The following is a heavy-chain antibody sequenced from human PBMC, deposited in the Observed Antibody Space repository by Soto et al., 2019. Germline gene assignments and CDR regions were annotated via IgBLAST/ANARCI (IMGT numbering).Heavy chain of an antibody. V-gene: IGHV1-18*01. D-gene: IGHD1-7*01. Sequence: QVHLVQSGVEVKTPGASVKVSCQASGYTFFTYDISWVRQAPGQGLEWMGWISTYSGDTKYAQKFQGRVTMTTDTSTTTAYLELRSLRSDDTAVYYCARARWTGTSDAFDIWGQGAMVTV. CDR3: ARARWTGTSDAFDI. J-gene: IGHJ3*02. CDR1: GYTFFTYD. CDR2: ISTYSGDT.